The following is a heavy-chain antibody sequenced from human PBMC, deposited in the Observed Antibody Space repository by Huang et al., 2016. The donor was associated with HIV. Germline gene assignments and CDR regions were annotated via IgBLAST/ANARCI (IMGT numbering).Heavy chain of an antibody. CDR3: ARDATKNPRGWFDP. Sequence: QVHLQQWGAGLLKSAETLSLTCAVYGGSLSGYYWSWLRQTPGKGLEWIGEINHLGSPNYNPSLKRRVSISMDGSKKQFSLKLRSISDADTAVYFCARDATKNPRGWFDPWSQGTLVTVSS. V-gene: IGHV4-34*02. CDR2: INHLGSP. CDR1: GGSLSGYY. J-gene: IGHJ5*02. D-gene: IGHD3-10*01.